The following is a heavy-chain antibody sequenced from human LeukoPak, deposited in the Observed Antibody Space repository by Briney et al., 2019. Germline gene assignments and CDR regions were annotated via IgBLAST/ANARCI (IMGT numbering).Heavy chain of an antibody. Sequence: GGSLRLSCAASGFTFSSYVILWARPGPGKGLEWVAGISYKGRNKKYADTVKGRFTISRDNSKNTLNLQMNSPRAEDTALYCSAKVVSSGWDVVYSWG. CDR1: GFTFSSYV. CDR2: ISYKGRNK. J-gene: IGHJ5*01. V-gene: IGHV3-30*18. D-gene: IGHD6-19*01. CDR3: AKVVSSGWDVVYS.